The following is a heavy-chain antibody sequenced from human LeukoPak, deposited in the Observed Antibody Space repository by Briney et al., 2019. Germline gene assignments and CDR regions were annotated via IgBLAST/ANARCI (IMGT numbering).Heavy chain of an antibody. J-gene: IGHJ4*02. V-gene: IGHV3-7*03. Sequence: GGSLRLPCAASGFAFSSYWMTWVRQAPGKGLEWVASLNEDGSKRSYVGSVKGRFTISRDNAQKSLYLQMNGLTAEDTAVYYCARAVTSMDGYWGQGTLVTVSS. CDR3: ARAVTSMDGY. D-gene: IGHD5-18*01. CDR1: GFAFSSYW. CDR2: LNEDGSKR.